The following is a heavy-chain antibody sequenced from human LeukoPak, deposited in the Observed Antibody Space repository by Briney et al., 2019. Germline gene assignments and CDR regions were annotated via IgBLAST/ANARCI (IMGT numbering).Heavy chain of an antibody. J-gene: IGHJ4*02. CDR1: DGSFSGYY. D-gene: IGHD3-9*01. CDR2: INHSGST. Sequence: SETLSLTCAVYDGSFSGYYWSWIRQPPGKGLEWIGQINHSGSTNYNPSLKSRVTISVDTSKNQFSLKLSSVTAADTAVYYCAGEPLRYFDWLLPRLDYWGQGTLVTVSS. V-gene: IGHV4-34*01. CDR3: AGEPLRYFDWLLPRLDY.